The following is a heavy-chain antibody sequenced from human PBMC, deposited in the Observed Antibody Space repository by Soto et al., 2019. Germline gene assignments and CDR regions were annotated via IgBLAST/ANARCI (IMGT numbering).Heavy chain of an antibody. J-gene: IGHJ3*02. CDR2: INHSGST. D-gene: IGHD6-13*01. CDR3: AREEKSIAAAGTDAFDI. V-gene: IGHV4-34*01. Sequence: SETLSLTCAVYGGSSSGYYWSWIRQPPGKGLEWIGEINHSGSTNYNPSLKSRVTISVDTSKNQFSLKLSSVTAADTAVYYCAREEKSIAAAGTDAFDIWGQGTMVTVSS. CDR1: GGSSSGYY.